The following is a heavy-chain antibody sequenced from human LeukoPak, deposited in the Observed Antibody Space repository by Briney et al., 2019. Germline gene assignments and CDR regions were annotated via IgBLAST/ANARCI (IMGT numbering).Heavy chain of an antibody. CDR3: ARGRLRFDP. Sequence: PSETLSLTCAVYGESFSGYYWSWIRQPPGKGLEWIGEINHSGSTNYNPSLKSRVTISVDTSKNQFSLKLNSVTAADTAVYYCARGRLRFDPWGQGTLVTVSS. J-gene: IGHJ5*02. V-gene: IGHV4-34*01. CDR1: GESFSGYY. CDR2: INHSGST.